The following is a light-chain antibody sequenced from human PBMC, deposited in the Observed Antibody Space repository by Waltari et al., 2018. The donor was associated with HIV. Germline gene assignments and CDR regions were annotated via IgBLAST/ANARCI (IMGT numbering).Light chain of an antibody. Sequence: QSVLTQPPSASGTPGQRVTISCSGSSSNLGSNTVHCYQQLPGTTPKLLIYSNNQRPSGVPDRFSGSKSGTSASLAISGLQSEDEADYYCAAWDDSLNGRVFGGGTKLTVL. CDR1: SSNLGSNT. CDR3: AAWDDSLNGRV. V-gene: IGLV1-44*01. CDR2: SNN. J-gene: IGLJ3*02.